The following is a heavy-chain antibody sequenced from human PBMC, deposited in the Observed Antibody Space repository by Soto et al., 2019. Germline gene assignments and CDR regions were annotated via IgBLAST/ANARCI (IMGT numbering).Heavy chain of an antibody. CDR3: AREDRIVVVVGYYYYYKDV. Sequence: SQALSLTCAISGDSVSSNSAAWNWIRQSPSRDLEWLGRTYYRSKWYNDYAVSVKSRVTINPDTSKNQFSLQMNSVTPEDTAVYYCAREDRIVVVVGYYYYYKDVWGKGTTVTVSS. CDR1: GDSVSSNSAA. CDR2: TYYRSKWYN. V-gene: IGHV6-1*01. J-gene: IGHJ6*03. D-gene: IGHD2-15*01.